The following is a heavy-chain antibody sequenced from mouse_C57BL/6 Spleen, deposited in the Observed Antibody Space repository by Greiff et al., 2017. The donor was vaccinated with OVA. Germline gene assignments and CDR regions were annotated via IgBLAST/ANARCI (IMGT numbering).Heavy chain of an antibody. CDR2: INPSTGGT. D-gene: IGHD1-1*01. J-gene: IGHJ3*01. Sequence: VQLQQSGPELVKPGASVKISCKASGYSFTGYYMNWVKQSPEKSLEWIGEINPSTGGTTYNQKFKAKATLTVDKSSSTAYMQLKSLTSEDSAVYYCARRENYYGRFAYWGQGTLVTVSA. CDR3: ARRENYYGRFAY. CDR1: GYSFTGYY. V-gene: IGHV1-42*01.